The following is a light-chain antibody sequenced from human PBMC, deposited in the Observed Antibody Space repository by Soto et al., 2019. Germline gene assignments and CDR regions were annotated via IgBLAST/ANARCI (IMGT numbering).Light chain of an antibody. Sequence: EIVMMQSPATLSVSPGERATLSCRASQSVSSNLAWYQQKPGQAPRLLIYGASTRATGIPARFSGSGSGTEFTLTISSLQSEDFAVYYCQQYNNWPGRTFGQGTKVDIK. V-gene: IGKV3-15*01. J-gene: IGKJ1*01. CDR3: QQYNNWPGRT. CDR2: GAS. CDR1: QSVSSN.